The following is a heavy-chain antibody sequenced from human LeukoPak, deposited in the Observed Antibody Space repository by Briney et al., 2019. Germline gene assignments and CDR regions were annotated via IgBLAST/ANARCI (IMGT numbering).Heavy chain of an antibody. Sequence: ASVKVSYKASGYTFTGYYMHWVRQAPGQGLEWMGWINPNSGGTNYAQKFQGRVTMTRDTSISTAYMELSRLRSDDTAVYYCARGGLRYFDWLLSDYWGRGTLVTVSS. D-gene: IGHD3-9*01. CDR3: ARGGLRYFDWLLSDY. CDR1: GYTFTGYY. V-gene: IGHV1-2*02. J-gene: IGHJ4*02. CDR2: INPNSGGT.